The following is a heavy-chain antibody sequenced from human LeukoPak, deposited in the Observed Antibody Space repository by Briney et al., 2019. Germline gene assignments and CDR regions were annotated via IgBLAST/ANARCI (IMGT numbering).Heavy chain of an antibody. J-gene: IGHJ4*02. CDR1: GFTFSTYS. CDR3: AKVPFYCNGGSCYFDY. CDR2: ISSSGTYI. D-gene: IGHD2-15*01. Sequence: GGSLRLSCAASGFTFSTYSMNWVRQAPGKGLEWVSSISSSGTYIYYGDSVRGRFTISRDNAKNSLYLQMNSLRAEDTALYYCAKVPFYCNGGSCYFDYWGQGTLVTVSS. V-gene: IGHV3-21*04.